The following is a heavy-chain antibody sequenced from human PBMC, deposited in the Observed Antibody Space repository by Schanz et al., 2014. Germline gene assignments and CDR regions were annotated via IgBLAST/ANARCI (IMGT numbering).Heavy chain of an antibody. Sequence: QVQLVQSGGEVKKPGASVKVSCKASGYTFRHYGISWLRQAPGQGLEWMGIIHSTGGTTSHAQKFQGRVTMTRDTSTSTVYMELSSLRSEDTAVYYCASALTTWGGMDVWGQGTTVTVSS. D-gene: IGHD4-4*01. V-gene: IGHV1-46*01. CDR1: GYTFRHYG. CDR3: ASALTTWGGMDV. J-gene: IGHJ6*02. CDR2: IHSTGGTT.